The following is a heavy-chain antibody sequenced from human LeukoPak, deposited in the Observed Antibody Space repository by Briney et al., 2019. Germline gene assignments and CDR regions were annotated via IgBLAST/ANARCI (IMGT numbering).Heavy chain of an antibody. Sequence: GGSLRLSCAASGFTFSSHGMHWVRQAPGKGLEWVAVIWYDGNNKYYADSVKGRFTISRDNSKNTLYLQMNSLRAEDTAVYYCAKPGGGSWEWGSYYFDYWGQGTLVAVSS. J-gene: IGHJ4*02. CDR1: GFTFSSHG. V-gene: IGHV3-33*06. D-gene: IGHD2-15*01. CDR2: IWYDGNNK. CDR3: AKPGGGSWEWGSYYFDY.